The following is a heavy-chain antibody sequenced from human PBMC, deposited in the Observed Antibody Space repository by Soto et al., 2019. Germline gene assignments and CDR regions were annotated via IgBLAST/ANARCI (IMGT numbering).Heavy chain of an antibody. CDR3: ARHGVASPSFCDY. CDR2: IYYSGDT. V-gene: IGHV4-39*01. Sequence: PSETLSLTCSVSGGSITSNSYYWGWIRQPPGKGLEWVGSIYYSGDTYYRSSLRSRVTISVDTSKNQFSLKLRSVTAADTAVYYCARHGVASPSFCDYWGQGTLVTVS. J-gene: IGHJ4*02. D-gene: IGHD2-2*01. CDR1: GGSITSNSYY.